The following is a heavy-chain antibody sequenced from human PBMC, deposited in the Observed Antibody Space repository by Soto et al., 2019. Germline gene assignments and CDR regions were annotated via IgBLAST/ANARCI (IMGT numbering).Heavy chain of an antibody. J-gene: IGHJ6*02. CDR3: ARDRGVGATRLGMDV. Sequence: QVQLQESGPGLVKPSQTLSLTCTVSGGSISTGDYYWSRNRQPPGKVLEWIGYTYYSGSAYYNPSLKRRVTISVDTSKNQFSPKLSSVTAADTAVYYCARDRGVGATRLGMDVWGQGTTVTVSS. D-gene: IGHD1-26*01. V-gene: IGHV4-30-4*01. CDR1: GGSISTGDYY. CDR2: TYYSGSA.